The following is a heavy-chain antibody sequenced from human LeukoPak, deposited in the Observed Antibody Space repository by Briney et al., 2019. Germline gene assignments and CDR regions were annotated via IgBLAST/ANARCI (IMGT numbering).Heavy chain of an antibody. Sequence: PSETLSLTCSVFGGSISGYYWSWIRQPPGKGLEWIALILYSGSTTYNPSLKSRVTTSVDTSKNQFSLRLSSVTAADTAVYYCARGYGGRLGYFDLWGRGTLVTVSS. V-gene: IGHV4-59*01. CDR1: GGSISGYY. J-gene: IGHJ2*01. CDR2: ILYSGST. CDR3: ARGYGGRLGYFDL. D-gene: IGHD4-23*01.